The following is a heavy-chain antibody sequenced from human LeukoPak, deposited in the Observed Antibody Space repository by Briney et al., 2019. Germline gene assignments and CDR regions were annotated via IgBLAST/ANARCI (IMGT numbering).Heavy chain of an antibody. Sequence: GRSLRLSCAASGLTFSSYGMHWVRQAPGKGLEWVAIIWYDGSNKYYADSVKGRFTISRDNSKNTLNLQMNSLRAEDTAVYYCVRDRGYYGDYWGQGTLVTVSS. CDR3: VRDRGYYGDY. J-gene: IGHJ4*02. V-gene: IGHV3-33*01. D-gene: IGHD3-3*01. CDR1: GLTFSSYG. CDR2: IWYDGSNK.